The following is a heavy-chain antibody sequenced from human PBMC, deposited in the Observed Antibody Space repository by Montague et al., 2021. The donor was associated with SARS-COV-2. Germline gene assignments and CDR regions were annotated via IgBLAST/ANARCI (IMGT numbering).Heavy chain of an antibody. CDR2: IYYSGST. CDR3: ARDLAYSSGFDY. V-gene: IGHV4-59*13. Sequence: SETLSLTCTVSGGSISSYYWSWIRQPPGKGLEWIGYIYYSGSTNXNPSLKSRVTISVDTSKNQFSLKLSSVTAADTAVYYCARDLAYSSGFDYWAREPWSPSPQ. D-gene: IGHD6-19*01. CDR1: GGSISSYY. J-gene: IGHJ4*02.